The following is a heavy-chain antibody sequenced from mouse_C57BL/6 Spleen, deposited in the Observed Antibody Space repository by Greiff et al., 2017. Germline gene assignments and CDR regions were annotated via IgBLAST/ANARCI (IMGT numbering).Heavy chain of an antibody. Sequence: EVKLQESGPVLVKPGASVKMSCKASGYTFTDYYMNWVKQSHGKSLEWIGVINPYNGGTSYNQKFKGKATLTVDKSSSTAYMELNSLTSEDSAVYYCARDGNSYWYFDVWGTGTTVTVSS. D-gene: IGHD2-1*01. J-gene: IGHJ1*03. CDR1: GYTFTDYY. CDR2: INPYNGGT. CDR3: ARDGNSYWYFDV. V-gene: IGHV1-19*01.